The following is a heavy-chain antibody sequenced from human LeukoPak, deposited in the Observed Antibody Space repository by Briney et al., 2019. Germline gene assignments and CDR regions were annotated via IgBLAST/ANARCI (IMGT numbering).Heavy chain of an antibody. D-gene: IGHD3-22*01. Sequence: GGSLGLSCAASGFTFSSDAMSWVRQAPGKGLEWVSAISGSGGSTYYADSVKGRFTISRDNSKNTLYLQMNSLRAEDTAVYYCAKDSTPVDYYDSSGPYYFDYWGQGTLVTVSS. CDR2: ISGSGGST. CDR3: AKDSTPVDYYDSSGPYYFDY. J-gene: IGHJ4*02. V-gene: IGHV3-23*01. CDR1: GFTFSSDA.